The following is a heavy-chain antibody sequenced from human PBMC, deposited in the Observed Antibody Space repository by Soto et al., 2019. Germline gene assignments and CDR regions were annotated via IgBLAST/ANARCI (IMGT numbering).Heavy chain of an antibody. V-gene: IGHV3-23*01. CDR2: ISGSGGST. Sequence: GGSLRLSCASSGFTFSSYAMSWVRQAPGKGLEWVSAISGSGGSTYYADSVKGRFTISRDNSKNTLYLQMNSLRAEDTAVYYCAQVLRYFDWLLPDDYWGQGTLVTVSS. CDR3: AQVLRYFDWLLPDDY. D-gene: IGHD3-9*01. CDR1: GFTFSSYA. J-gene: IGHJ4*02.